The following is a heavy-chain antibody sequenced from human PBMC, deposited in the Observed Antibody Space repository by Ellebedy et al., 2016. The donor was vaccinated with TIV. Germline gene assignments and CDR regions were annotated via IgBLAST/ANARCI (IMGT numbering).Heavy chain of an antibody. J-gene: IGHJ4*02. D-gene: IGHD3-10*01. CDR1: GFIVSTNH. CDR2: GGYT. V-gene: IGHV3-53*04. Sequence: GESLKISCTASGFIVSTNHMSWVRQAQGKGLEWVGGYTNYADSVKGRFTISTHNSSNTLYLQMTNLRTEDTAVYYCAKGSFPFGDKSERIYSFQYWGQGTLVTVSS. CDR3: AKGSFPFGDKSERIYSFQY.